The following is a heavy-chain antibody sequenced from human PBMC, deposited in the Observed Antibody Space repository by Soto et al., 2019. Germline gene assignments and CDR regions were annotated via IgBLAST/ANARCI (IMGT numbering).Heavy chain of an antibody. CDR1: GFTVSSNY. V-gene: IGHV3-53*01. CDR3: AKESIAALGWFDP. CDR2: IYSGGST. Sequence: GGSLRLSCAASGFTVSSNYMSWVRQAPGKGLEWVSVIYSGGSTYYADSVKGRFTISRDNSKNTLYLQMNSLRAEDTAVYYCAKESIAALGWFDPWGQGTLVTVSS. J-gene: IGHJ5*02. D-gene: IGHD6-6*01.